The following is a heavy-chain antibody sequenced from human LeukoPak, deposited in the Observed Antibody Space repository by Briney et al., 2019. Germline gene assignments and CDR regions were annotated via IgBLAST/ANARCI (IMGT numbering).Heavy chain of an antibody. J-gene: IGHJ4*02. CDR3: ARDIHYYDTSAYLEVRGFDY. D-gene: IGHD3-22*01. V-gene: IGHV3-48*03. CDR2: ISSSGSTI. Sequence: GGSLRLSCAASGFTFSSYEMNWVRQAPGKGLEWISYISSSGSTIYYADSVKGRLTVSRDNAKNSLYLQMTSLRAEDTAVYYCARDIHYYDTSAYLEVRGFDYWGQGTLVTVSS. CDR1: GFTFSSYE.